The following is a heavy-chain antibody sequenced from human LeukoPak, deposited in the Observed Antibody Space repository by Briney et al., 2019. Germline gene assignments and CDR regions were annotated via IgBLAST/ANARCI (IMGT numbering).Heavy chain of an antibody. V-gene: IGHV3-53*01. CDR3: AKYGDRIMYYFDY. CDR1: GFTVSSSY. Sequence: GGSLRLSCAASGFTVSSSYMSWVRQAPGKGLEWVSVIYSGGSTYYADSVKGRFTISRDNSKNTLYLQMNSLRAEDTAVYYCAKYGDRIMYYFDYWGQGTLVTVSS. J-gene: IGHJ4*02. CDR2: IYSGGST. D-gene: IGHD4-17*01.